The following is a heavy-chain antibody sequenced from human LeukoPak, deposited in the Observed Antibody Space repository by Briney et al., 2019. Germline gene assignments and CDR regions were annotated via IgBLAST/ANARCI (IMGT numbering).Heavy chain of an antibody. CDR2: IYYSGST. Sequence: SETLSLTCTVSGGPISSYYWSWIRQPPGKGLEWIGYIYYSGSTNYNPSLKSRVTISVDTSKNQFSLKLSSVTAADTAVYYCARGALRRDYFDYWGQGTLVTVSS. J-gene: IGHJ4*02. CDR1: GGPISSYY. CDR3: ARGALRRDYFDY. V-gene: IGHV4-59*01.